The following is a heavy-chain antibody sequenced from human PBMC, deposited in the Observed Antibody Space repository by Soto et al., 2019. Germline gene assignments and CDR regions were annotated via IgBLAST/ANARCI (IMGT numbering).Heavy chain of an antibody. J-gene: IGHJ6*02. CDR3: ARDLFDYGDYYYYGMDV. CDR2: IYHSGST. Sequence: SVTLSLTCAVSGGSISSSNWWSWVRQPPGKGLEWIGEIYHSGSTNYNPSLKSRVTISVDKSKNQFSLKLSSVTAADTAVYYCARDLFDYGDYYYYGMDVWGQGTTVTVSS. CDR1: GGSISSSNW. V-gene: IGHV4-4*02. D-gene: IGHD4-17*01.